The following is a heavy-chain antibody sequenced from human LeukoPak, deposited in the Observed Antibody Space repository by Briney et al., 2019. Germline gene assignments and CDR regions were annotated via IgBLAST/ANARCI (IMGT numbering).Heavy chain of an antibody. D-gene: IGHD2-2*01. CDR3: ARDRGYCSSTSCDGFSDY. V-gene: IGHV3-21*01. CDR1: GFTFSSYS. CDR2: ISSSSSYI. Sequence: GGPLRLSCAASGFTFSSYSMNWVRQAPGKGLEWVSSISSSSSYIYYADSVKGRFTISRDNAKNSLYLQMNSLRAEDTAVYYCARDRGYCSSTSCDGFSDYWGQGTLVTVSS. J-gene: IGHJ4*02.